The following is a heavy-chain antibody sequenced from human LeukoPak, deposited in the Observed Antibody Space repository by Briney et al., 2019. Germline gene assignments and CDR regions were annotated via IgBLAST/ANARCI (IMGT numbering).Heavy chain of an antibody. CDR3: ARDREAAGTLDY. CDR2: ISGSGGST. V-gene: IGHV3-23*01. D-gene: IGHD6-13*01. CDR1: GFTFSSYA. J-gene: IGHJ4*02. Sequence: GGSLRLSCAASGFTFSSYAMSWVRQAPGKGLEWVSAISGSGGSTYYADSVKGRFTISRDNSKNTLYLQVNSLRAEDTAVYYCARDREAAGTLDYWGQGTPVIVSS.